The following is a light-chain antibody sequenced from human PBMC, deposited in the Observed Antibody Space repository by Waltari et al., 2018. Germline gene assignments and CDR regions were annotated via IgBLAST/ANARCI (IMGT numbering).Light chain of an antibody. V-gene: IGLV3-1*01. Sequence: SYELTQPPSVSVSQGPTASITCSGDRLGTKYASCYNQNPGQSPLLGIYQDTKRPSEIPERFSGSKSANAATLTITGTQAVDEADYYCQALGTGAWVFGGGTKLTVL. CDR2: QDT. J-gene: IGLJ3*02. CDR3: QALGTGAWV. CDR1: RLGTKY.